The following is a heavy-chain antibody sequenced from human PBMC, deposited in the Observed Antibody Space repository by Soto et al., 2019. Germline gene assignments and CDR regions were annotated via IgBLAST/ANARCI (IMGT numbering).Heavy chain of an antibody. CDR1: GFTFSSSA. J-gene: IGHJ3*01. CDR2: ISIRGDNR. CDR3: ANYGGFDF. Sequence: EGQLLQSGGGLVQPGESLRLSCAASGFTFSSSAMSWVRQAPGKGLEWVSSISIRGDNRYYADSDKGRFTISRDNSKNTLYLQMSGLTAGDTTLYYCANYGGFDFWGQGTMVAVSS. D-gene: IGHD4-17*01. V-gene: IGHV3-23*01.